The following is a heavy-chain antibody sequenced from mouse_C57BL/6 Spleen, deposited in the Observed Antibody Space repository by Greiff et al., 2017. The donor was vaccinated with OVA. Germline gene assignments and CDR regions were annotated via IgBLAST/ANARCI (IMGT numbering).Heavy chain of an antibody. CDR1: GFTFSSYG. D-gene: IGHD1-1*01. CDR2: ISSGGSYT. V-gene: IGHV5-6*02. Sequence: DVKLVESGGDLVKPGGSLKLSCAASGFTFSSYGMSWVRQTPDKRLEWVATISSGGSYTYYPDSVKGRFTISRDNAKNTLYLQMSSLKSEDTAMYYCARHPITTVVERYFDVWGTGTTVTVSS. CDR3: ARHPITTVVERYFDV. J-gene: IGHJ1*03.